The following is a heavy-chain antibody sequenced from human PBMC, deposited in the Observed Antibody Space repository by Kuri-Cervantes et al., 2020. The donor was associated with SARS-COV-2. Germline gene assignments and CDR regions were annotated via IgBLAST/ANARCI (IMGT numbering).Heavy chain of an antibody. D-gene: IGHD2-15*01. CDR2: ISSSGGIYM. J-gene: IGHJ6*02. CDR3: ARQGYCSGGSCYSGAMDV. CDR1: GFTFSDYY. V-gene: IGHV3-11*01. Sequence: GESLKISCAASGFTFSDYYMSWIRQAPGKGLEWVSYISSSGGIYMQYADSVKGRFTISRENAKKSLYLEMNSLRAEDTAVYYCARQGYCSGGSCYSGAMDVWGQGTTVTVSS.